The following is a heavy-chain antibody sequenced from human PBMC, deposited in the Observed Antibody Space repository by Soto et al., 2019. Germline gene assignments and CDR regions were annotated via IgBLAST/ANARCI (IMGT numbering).Heavy chain of an antibody. CDR2: LNPNGGST. Sequence: QVQLVQSGAEVKKPGASVKVSCKASGYTFTNSYIHWVRQAPGQGLEWMALLNPNGGSTIYAQNFQGRVTVTRDTSTSTVYMELTSLTSEDTAVYYCARNLAAGDYWGQGTLVTVSS. D-gene: IGHD6-13*01. CDR1: GYTFTNSY. V-gene: IGHV1-46*01. J-gene: IGHJ4*02. CDR3: ARNLAAGDY.